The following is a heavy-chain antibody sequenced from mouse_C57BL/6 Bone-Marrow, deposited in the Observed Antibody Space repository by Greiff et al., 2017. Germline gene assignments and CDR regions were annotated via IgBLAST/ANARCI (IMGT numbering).Heavy chain of an antibody. V-gene: IGHV1-69*01. CDR1: GYTFTSYW. CDR2: IDPSDSYT. J-gene: IGHJ1*03. Sequence: QVQLQQPGAELVLPGASVKLSCKASGYTFTSYWMHWVKQRPGQGLEWIGEIDPSDSYTTYNQKFKGKSTLTVDKSSSTAYMQLSSLTSEDSAVYYCAREGLRFYWYFDVWGTGTTVTVSS. CDR3: AREGLRFYWYFDV. D-gene: IGHD2-2*01.